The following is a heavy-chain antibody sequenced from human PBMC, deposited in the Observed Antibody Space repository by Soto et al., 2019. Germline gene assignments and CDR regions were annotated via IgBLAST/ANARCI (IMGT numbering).Heavy chain of an antibody. J-gene: IGHJ6*02. V-gene: IGHV3-53*01. Sequence: GGSLRDSCAASGFTVSSNYMSWVRQAPGKVLDWVSVIYSGGSTYYADSVKGRFTISRDNSKNTLYLQMNSLRAEDTAVYYCAREYYYYIFGCYPYHYDVMDVWGQGTTVIVSS. CDR2: IYSGGST. CDR3: AREYYYYIFGCYPYHYDVMDV. D-gene: IGHD3-9*01. CDR1: GFTVSSNY.